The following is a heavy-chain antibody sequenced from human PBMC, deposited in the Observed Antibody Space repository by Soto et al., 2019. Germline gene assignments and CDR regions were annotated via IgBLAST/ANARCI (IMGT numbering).Heavy chain of an antibody. CDR2: INPILGTA. D-gene: IGHD2-15*01. CDR3: ARSYCSVGTCFHDWFDP. CDR1: GGTFSSYT. Sequence: QVQLVQSGAEVKKPGSSVKVSCKASGGTFSSYTINWVRQAPGQGLEWMGRINPILGTANYAQKFQGRVTLTADESTSTAYMELSSLRSEDTAVYYCARSYCSVGTCFHDWFDPWGQGTLVTVSS. V-gene: IGHV1-69*01. J-gene: IGHJ5*02.